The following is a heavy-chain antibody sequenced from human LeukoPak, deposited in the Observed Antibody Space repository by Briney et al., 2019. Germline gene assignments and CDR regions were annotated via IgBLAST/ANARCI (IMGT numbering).Heavy chain of an antibody. CDR2: IWYDGSNK. CDR1: GFTSSSYG. J-gene: IGHJ6*02. V-gene: IGHV3-33*01. CDR3: ARPHYGMDV. Sequence: GGSLRLSCAASGFTSSSYGMHWVRQAPGKGLEWVAVIWYDGSNKYYADSVKGRFTISRDNSKNTLYLQMNSLRAEDTAVYYCARPHYGMDVWGQGTTVTVSS.